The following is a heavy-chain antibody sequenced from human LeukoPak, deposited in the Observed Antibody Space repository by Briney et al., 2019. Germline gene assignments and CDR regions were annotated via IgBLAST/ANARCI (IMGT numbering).Heavy chain of an antibody. V-gene: IGHV4-30-4*01. D-gene: IGHD3-22*01. CDR2: IYYSGST. CDR1: GGSISSGDYY. CDR3: ARSKAYYYDSNGYGLG. Sequence: SETLSLTCTVSGGSISSGDYYWSWIRQPPGKGLEWIGYIYYSGSTYYNPSLKSRVTISVDTSKNQFSLKLSSVTAADTAVYYCARSKAYYYDSNGYGLGWGQGTLVTVSS. J-gene: IGHJ4*02.